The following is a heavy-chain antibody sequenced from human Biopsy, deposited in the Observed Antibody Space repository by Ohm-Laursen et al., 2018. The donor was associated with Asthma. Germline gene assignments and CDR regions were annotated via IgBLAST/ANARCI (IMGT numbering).Heavy chain of an antibody. CDR1: SGSGGYMRSGNYY. D-gene: IGHD6-13*01. V-gene: IGHV4-39*01. CDR2: IYYSGTT. J-gene: IGHJ6*02. Sequence: SETLSLTCSLSSGSGGYMRSGNYYWGWIRQPPGKGLEWIGSIYYSGTTYYNPSLEGRVTVSEDTSKNQFSLKLTSVTAADTAVYYCVRGSSSWHHGPFHYYYGLDVWGQGTTATVSS. CDR3: VRGSSSWHHGPFHYYYGLDV.